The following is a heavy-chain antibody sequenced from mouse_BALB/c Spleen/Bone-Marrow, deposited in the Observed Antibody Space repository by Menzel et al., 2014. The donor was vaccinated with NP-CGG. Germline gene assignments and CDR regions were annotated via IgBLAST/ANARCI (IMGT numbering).Heavy chain of an antibody. D-gene: IGHD1-1*01. V-gene: IGHV4-1*02. Sequence: VQLVESGGGLVQPGGSLKLSCAASGFDFSRYWMRWVRQAPGKGLQWIGEITPASNTINYTPSLKDKFIEARDNVENTQYLQMSKVRSEEPGLCGRASLVYCEWFSYLGQGTLVTSAA. CDR1: GFDFSRYW. CDR2: ITPASNTI. CDR3: ASLVYCEWFSY. J-gene: IGHJ3*01.